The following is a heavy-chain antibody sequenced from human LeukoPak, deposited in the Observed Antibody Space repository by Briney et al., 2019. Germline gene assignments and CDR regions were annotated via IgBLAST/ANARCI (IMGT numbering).Heavy chain of an antibody. CDR3: ARLLVYNSGGEAFDH. CDR1: GFTFSSYG. CDR2: MMQDGSEK. V-gene: IGHV3-7*01. D-gene: IGHD1-20*01. J-gene: IGHJ4*02. Sequence: GGSLRLSCASSGFTFSSYGMSWVRQARGKGLEWVDNMMQDGSEKYYVDSVKGRFTISRDNAKNSLYLQMNSLRAEDTAVYYCARLLVYNSGGEAFDHWGQGTLVTVSS.